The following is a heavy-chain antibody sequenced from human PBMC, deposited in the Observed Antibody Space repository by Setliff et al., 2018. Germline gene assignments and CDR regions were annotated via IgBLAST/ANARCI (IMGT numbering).Heavy chain of an antibody. V-gene: IGHV1-18*01. CDR3: ARAPSVELVTIRTNSWFTY. D-gene: IGHD5-18*01. J-gene: IGHJ4*02. Sequence: ASVKVSCKASGYTFRNYAFAWVRQAPGQGLEWVGWLSVYNGDTNYAQKFQGRVTLTTDTSTSTAYMELRSLTSDDSAFYYCARAPSVELVTIRTNSWFTYWGQGTPVTVSS. CDR1: GYTFRNYA. CDR2: LSVYNGDT.